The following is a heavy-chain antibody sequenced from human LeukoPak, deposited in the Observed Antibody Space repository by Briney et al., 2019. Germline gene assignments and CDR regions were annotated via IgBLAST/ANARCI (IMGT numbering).Heavy chain of an antibody. CDR1: GGTFSSYA. J-gene: IGHJ6*03. CDR2: IIPIFGTA. V-gene: IGHV1-69*06. D-gene: IGHD4-17*01. Sequence: WASVTVSCKASGGTFSSYAISWVRQAPGQGLEWMGGIIPIFGTANYAQKFQGRVTITADKSTSTAYMELSSLRSEDTAVYYCARGPHYGDSPSYYYYMDVWGKGTTVTVSS. CDR3: ARGPHYGDSPSYYYYMDV.